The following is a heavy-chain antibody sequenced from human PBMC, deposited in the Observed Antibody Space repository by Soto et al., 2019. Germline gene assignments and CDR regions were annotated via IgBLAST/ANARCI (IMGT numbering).Heavy chain of an antibody. CDR2: INHSGST. CDR3: ARGPTHAAGRGYFAY. Sequence: SQPISHTRPVDGGSITGYYRSCIRQPPGKGLEWIGEINHSGSTNYSPSLKSRVTISVDTSKNQFSLKLSSVTAADTAVYYCARGPTHAAGRGYFAYWGQGTQVTV. CDR1: GGSITGYY. V-gene: IGHV4-34*01. D-gene: IGHD6-13*01. J-gene: IGHJ4*02.